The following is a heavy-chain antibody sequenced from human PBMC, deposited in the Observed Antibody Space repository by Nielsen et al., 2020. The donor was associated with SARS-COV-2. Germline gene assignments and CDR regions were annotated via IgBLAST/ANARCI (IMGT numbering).Heavy chain of an antibody. V-gene: IGHV3-48*01. Sequence: GESLKISCAASGFTFSSYSMNWVRQAPGKGLEWVSYISSSSSTIYYADSVKGRFTISRHNAKNSLYLQMNSLRAEDTAVYYCARDSSGWYALTTYYYYGMDVWGQGTTVTVSS. D-gene: IGHD6-19*01. CDR1: GFTFSSYS. CDR3: ARDSSGWYALTTYYYYGMDV. J-gene: IGHJ6*02. CDR2: ISSSSSTI.